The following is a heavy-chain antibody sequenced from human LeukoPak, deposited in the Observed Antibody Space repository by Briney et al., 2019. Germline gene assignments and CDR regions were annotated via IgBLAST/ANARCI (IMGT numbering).Heavy chain of an antibody. CDR1: GGSISSHY. CDR2: IYTSGST. J-gene: IGHJ6*02. D-gene: IGHD3-22*01. V-gene: IGHV4-4*07. Sequence: SETLSLTCTVSGGSISSHYWSWFRQPAGKGLEWIGRIYTSGSTNYSPSLKSRATMSVDTSKNQFSLKLSSVTAADTAVYYCARVNYYDSSGLNYYYYGMDVWGQGTTVTVSS. CDR3: ARVNYYDSSGLNYYYYGMDV.